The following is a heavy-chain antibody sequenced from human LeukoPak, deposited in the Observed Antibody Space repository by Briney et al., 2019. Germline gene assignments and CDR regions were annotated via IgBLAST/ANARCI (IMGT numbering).Heavy chain of an antibody. J-gene: IGHJ3*02. D-gene: IGHD6-19*01. CDR3: ARNVRYSSGWYPRAFDI. CDR2: ISSSSSYI. CDR1: GFTFSSYS. V-gene: IGHV3-21*01. Sequence: GGSLRLSCAASGFTFSSYSMNRVRHAPGKGLEWVSSISSSSSYIYYADSVKGRFTISRDNAKNSLYLQMNSLRAEDTAVYYCARNVRYSSGWYPRAFDIWGQGTMVTVSS.